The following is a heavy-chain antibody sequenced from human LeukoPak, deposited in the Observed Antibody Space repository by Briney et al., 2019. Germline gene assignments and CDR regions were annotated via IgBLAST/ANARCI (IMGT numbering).Heavy chain of an antibody. J-gene: IGHJ4*02. Sequence: HPGGSLRLSCAASGFTFSSYWMHWVRQAPGKGLVWVSRVNSAASSTSYADSVRGRFTISRDNAKNTVYLQMNSLRAEDTAVYYCAREGYTVTIDSGGQGTLVTVSS. CDR2: VNSAASST. D-gene: IGHD4-17*01. CDR3: AREGYTVTIDS. V-gene: IGHV3-74*01. CDR1: GFTFSSYW.